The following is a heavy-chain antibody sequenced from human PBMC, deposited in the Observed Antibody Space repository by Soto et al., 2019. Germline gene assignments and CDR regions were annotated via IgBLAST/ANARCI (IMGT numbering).Heavy chain of an antibody. CDR1: GYTFTTYA. J-gene: IGHJ4*02. CDR3: ARDGPPLCD. V-gene: IGHV1-18*01. CDR2: ISASNGNT. Sequence: QVQLVQSGAEVKKPGASVKVSCKASGYTFTTYAISWVRQSPGQGLELMGWISASNGNTNYAQKLQGRVNMTTDTSTSTAYMDLRGLRSDDTAVYYCARDGPPLCDWGQGTLVTVSS. D-gene: IGHD2-21*01.